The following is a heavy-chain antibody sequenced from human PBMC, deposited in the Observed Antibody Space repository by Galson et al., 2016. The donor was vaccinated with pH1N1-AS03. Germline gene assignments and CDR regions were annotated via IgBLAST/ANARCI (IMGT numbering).Heavy chain of an antibody. D-gene: IGHD3-10*01. J-gene: IGHJ4*02. Sequence: PALVKPTQTLTLTCTVSGFSLSNVSMGVSWIRQPPGKALEWLAHIFWNDEKTYNTSLKSRLTISKGGSESQVVLTMTNMDPVDTATYFCARILQQKYASGDHFDYWGQGILVTVSA. CDR3: ARILQQKYASGDHFDY. V-gene: IGHV2-26*01. CDR1: GFSLSNVSMG. CDR2: IFWNDEK.